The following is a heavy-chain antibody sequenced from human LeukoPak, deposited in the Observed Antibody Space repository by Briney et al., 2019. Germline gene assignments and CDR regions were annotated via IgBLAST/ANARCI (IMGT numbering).Heavy chain of an antibody. Sequence: GGSLRLSCAASGFTFSSYAIHWVRQAPGKGLEWVAIISYDAGNKYYADAVKDRFTISRDNSKNTLYLQMNSLRAEDTAVYYCAKKGYYDGSGYYMYYFDHWGQGTLVTVSS. J-gene: IGHJ4*02. CDR2: ISYDAGNK. CDR1: GFTFSSYA. CDR3: AKKGYYDGSGYYMYYFDH. D-gene: IGHD3-22*01. V-gene: IGHV3-30-3*02.